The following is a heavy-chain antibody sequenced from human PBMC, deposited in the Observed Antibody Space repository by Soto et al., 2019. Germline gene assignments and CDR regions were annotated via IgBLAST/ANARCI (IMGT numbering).Heavy chain of an antibody. Sequence: SETLSLTCAVSGGSISSSNWWSWVRQTPGKGLEWIGEIYHSGSTNYNPSLKSRVTISVDKSKNHFSLKLSSVTAADTAVYYCARLWAIAAAGTGQDWGQGTLVTVSS. CDR2: IYHSGST. CDR3: ARLWAIAAAGTGQD. V-gene: IGHV4-4*02. D-gene: IGHD6-13*01. J-gene: IGHJ4*02. CDR1: GGSISSSNW.